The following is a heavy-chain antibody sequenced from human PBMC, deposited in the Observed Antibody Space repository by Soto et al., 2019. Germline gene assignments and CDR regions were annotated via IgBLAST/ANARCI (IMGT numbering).Heavy chain of an antibody. V-gene: IGHV3-30*18. Sequence: GGSLRLSCAASGFTFSSYGMHWVRQAPGKGLEWVAVISYDGSNKYYADSVKGRFTISRDNSKNTLYLQMNSLRAEDTAVYYCAKDPYYYDSSGPLRGQGTTVTVSS. CDR3: AKDPYYYDSSGPL. D-gene: IGHD3-22*01. J-gene: IGHJ6*02. CDR2: ISYDGSNK. CDR1: GFTFSSYG.